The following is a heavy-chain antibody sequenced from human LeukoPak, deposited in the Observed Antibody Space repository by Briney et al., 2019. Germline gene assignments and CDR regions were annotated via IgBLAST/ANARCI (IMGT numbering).Heavy chain of an antibody. J-gene: IGHJ6*02. D-gene: IGHD3-9*01. CDR1: GSTFSSYS. CDR2: ISSSSSYI. Sequence: GGSLRLSCAASGSTFSSYSMNWVRQAPGKGLDWVSSISSSSSYIYYADSVKGRFTISGDNAKDSLYLQMNSLRAEDTAVYYCARDPYYDILTGSRRSYYYYYGMDVWGQGTLVTVSS. CDR3: ARDPYYDILTGSRRSYYYYYGMDV. V-gene: IGHV3-21*01.